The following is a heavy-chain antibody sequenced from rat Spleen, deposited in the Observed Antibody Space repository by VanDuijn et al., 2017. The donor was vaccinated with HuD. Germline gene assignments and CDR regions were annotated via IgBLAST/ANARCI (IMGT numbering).Heavy chain of an antibody. J-gene: IGHJ1*01. V-gene: IGHV5-19*01. CDR3: ARQRFITIAAISTFYWYFDF. Sequence: EVQLVESGGGLVQPGRSLKLSCAASGFTFSNFGMHWIRQAPTKGLEWVASISVSGGSTYYRDSVKGRFTLSRENSKSTLYLQMDSLRSEDTATYYCARQRFITIAAISTFYWYFDFWGPGTMVTVSS. CDR1: GFTFSNFG. D-gene: IGHD1-2*01. CDR2: ISVSGGST.